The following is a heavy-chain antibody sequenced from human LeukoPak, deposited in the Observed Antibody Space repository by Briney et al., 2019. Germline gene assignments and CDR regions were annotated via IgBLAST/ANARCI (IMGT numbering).Heavy chain of an antibody. CDR2: IKAGNGNT. J-gene: IGHJ4*02. V-gene: IGHV1-3*01. Sequence: ASVKVSCKATGYTFASYAMHLVRQTPGQRLEWLGRIKAGNGNTKYSQQFQGRVTITRDTSASTAYMELSILRSQDTAVYYCARASRDFLSDNFDYWGQGTLVNVSS. CDR1: GYTFASYA. CDR3: ARASRDFLSDNFDY. D-gene: IGHD3-3*01.